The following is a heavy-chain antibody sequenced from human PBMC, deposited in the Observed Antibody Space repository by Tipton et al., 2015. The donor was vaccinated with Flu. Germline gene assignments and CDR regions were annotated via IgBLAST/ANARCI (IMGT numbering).Heavy chain of an antibody. V-gene: IGHV4-38-2*02. D-gene: IGHD1-26*01. Sequence: TLSLTCTVSGYFIGSGYYWGWFRQPPGKGLEWIGSLFHSGATNSNPSLRSRLTLSVDTSKNQFSLHLMSVTAADTAVYCCARTEHNLGAYDYWGQGSLVTVSS. J-gene: IGHJ4*02. CDR2: LFHSGAT. CDR3: ARTEHNLGAYDY. CDR1: GYFIGSGYY.